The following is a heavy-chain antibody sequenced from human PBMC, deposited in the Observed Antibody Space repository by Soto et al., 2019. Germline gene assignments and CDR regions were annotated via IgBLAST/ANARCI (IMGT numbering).Heavy chain of an antibody. J-gene: IGHJ4*02. V-gene: IGHV4-34*01. D-gene: IGHD2-15*01. CDR2: INHSGST. CDR1: GGSFSGYY. CDR3: ARGKMVVGWLVPWSY. Sequence: QVQLQQWGAGLLKPSETLSLTCAVYGGSFSGYYWSWIRQPPGKGLEWIGEINHSGSTNYNPSLKLGHTQAEDTSKNQYSLKLSSVTAAGTAGYYCARGKMVVGWLVPWSYWGQGTLVTVSS.